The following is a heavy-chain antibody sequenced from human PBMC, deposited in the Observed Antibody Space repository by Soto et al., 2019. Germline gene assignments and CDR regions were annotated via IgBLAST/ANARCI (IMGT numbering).Heavy chain of an antibody. V-gene: IGHV4-59*01. D-gene: IGHD2-15*01. J-gene: IGHJ4*02. CDR2: ISYSGST. Sequence: QVQLQESGPGLVKPSETLSLNCTVSGCSISSFYLSWVRQTPGKGLEWIGYISYSGSTNYNPYLNSRVTISVDTSKKQFSLKLTSVTTADTAVYYCTRRQGSYLDQWGQGTLVTVSS. CDR3: TRRQGSYLDQ. CDR1: GCSISSFY.